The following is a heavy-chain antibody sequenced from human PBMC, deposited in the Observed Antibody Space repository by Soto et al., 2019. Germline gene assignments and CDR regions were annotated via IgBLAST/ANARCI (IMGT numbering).Heavy chain of an antibody. J-gene: IGHJ6*02. CDR1: GGSMRSGEYY. Sequence: PSETLALTSTVSGGSMRSGEYYWSWIRQPPGEGLEWIGNIYYSGTTYNNPSLKSRVTISVDTSNNQFSLKLSSVTAADTAVYYCARDGGFCTNGVCPVYYYYGMDVWGQGTTVTVSS. CDR2: IYYSGTT. CDR3: ARDGGFCTNGVCPVYYYYGMDV. V-gene: IGHV4-30-4*01. D-gene: IGHD2-8*01.